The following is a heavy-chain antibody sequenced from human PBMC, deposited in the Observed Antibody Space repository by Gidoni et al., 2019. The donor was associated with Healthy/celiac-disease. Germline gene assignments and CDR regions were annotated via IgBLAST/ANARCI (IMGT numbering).Heavy chain of an antibody. CDR2: IRSKAYSGTK. V-gene: IGHV3-49*03. CDR1: GFTFGDYA. J-gene: IGHJ4*02. D-gene: IGHD1-26*01. CDR3: TRDPDSGSGHPFDY. Sequence: EVQLVESGGGLVQPGRSLRLSCPASGFTFGDYAMSWFRQAPGKGLEWVGFIRSKAYSGTKEDAASVKGRFTISRDDSKSSAYLQMNSLKTEDTAVYYCTRDPDSGSGHPFDYWGQGTLVTVSS.